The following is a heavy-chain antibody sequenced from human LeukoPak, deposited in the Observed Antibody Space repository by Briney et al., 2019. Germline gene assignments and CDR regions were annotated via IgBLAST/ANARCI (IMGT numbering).Heavy chain of an antibody. CDR2: INPNSGGT. J-gene: IGHJ4*02. Sequence: ASVRVSCKASGYTFTGYYMHWVRQAPRQGLEWMGWINPNSGGTNYAQKFQGWVTMTRDTSISTAYMELSRLRSDDTAVYYCARDLGYCSSTSCYLFIDYWGQGTLVTVSS. D-gene: IGHD2-2*01. CDR3: ARDLGYCSSTSCYLFIDY. V-gene: IGHV1-2*04. CDR1: GYTFTGYY.